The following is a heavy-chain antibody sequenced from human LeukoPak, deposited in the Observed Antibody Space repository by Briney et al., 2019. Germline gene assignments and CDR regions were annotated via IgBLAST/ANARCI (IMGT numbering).Heavy chain of an antibody. CDR3: ARAIRGWSIDY. V-gene: IGHV3-23*01. CDR2: ISGSGGST. Sequence: PGGSLGLSCAASAFSFSSYAMSWVRQAPGKGLEWVSAISGSGGSTYYADSVKGRFTISRDNSNNTLYLQMNSLRAEDTALYYCARAIRGWSIDYWGQGTLVTVSS. CDR1: AFSFSSYA. J-gene: IGHJ4*02. D-gene: IGHD6-19*01.